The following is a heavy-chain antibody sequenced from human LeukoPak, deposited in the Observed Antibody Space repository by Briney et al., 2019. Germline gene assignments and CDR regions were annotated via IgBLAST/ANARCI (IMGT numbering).Heavy chain of an antibody. V-gene: IGHV4-30-4*01. D-gene: IGHD6-13*01. J-gene: IGHJ3*02. CDR2: IYYSGST. Sequence: KTSETLSLTCTVSGGSISSGDYYWSWIRQPPGKGLEWIGYIYYSGSTYYNPSLKSRVTISVDRSKNQFSLKLSSVTAADTAVYYCASVFISSSTPLRPGTVNDAFDIWGQGTMVTVSS. CDR1: GGSISSGDYY. CDR3: ASVFISSSTPLRPGTVNDAFDI.